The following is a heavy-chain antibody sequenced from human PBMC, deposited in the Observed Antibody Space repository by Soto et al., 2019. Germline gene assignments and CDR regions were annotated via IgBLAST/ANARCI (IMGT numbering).Heavy chain of an antibody. V-gene: IGHV1-69*13. J-gene: IGHJ4*02. D-gene: IGHD3-22*01. Sequence: ASVKVSCKASGGTFSSYAISWVRQAPGQGLEWMGGIIPIFGTANYAQKFRGRVTITADETTSTAYMELSSLRSEDTAVYYWARVPASSRGYYDSSGYLVFDYWGQGTLVTVSS. CDR3: ARVPASSRGYYDSSGYLVFDY. CDR2: IIPIFGTA. CDR1: GGTFSSYA.